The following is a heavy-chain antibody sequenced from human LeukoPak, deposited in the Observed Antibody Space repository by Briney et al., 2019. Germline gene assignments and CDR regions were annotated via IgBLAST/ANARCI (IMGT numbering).Heavy chain of an antibody. V-gene: IGHV1-18*01. CDR2: ISAYNGNT. CDR1: GYTFTSYG. CDR3: ARGPRTYYYDSSGYTPGGY. J-gene: IGHJ4*02. Sequence: ASVKVSCKASGYTFTSYGISWVRQAPGQGLEWMGWISAYNGNTNYAQKLQGRVTMTTDTSTSTAYMELRSLRSDDTAVYYCARGPRTYYYDSSGYTPGGYWGQGTPVTVSS. D-gene: IGHD3-22*01.